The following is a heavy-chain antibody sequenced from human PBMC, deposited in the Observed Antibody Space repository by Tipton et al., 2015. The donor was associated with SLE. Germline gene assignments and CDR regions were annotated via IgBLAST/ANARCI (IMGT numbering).Heavy chain of an antibody. CDR1: DYSFSNYG. J-gene: IGHJ5*01. Sequence: QSGPEVKKPGASVKVSCKASDYSFSNYGISWVRQGPGQGLEWIGWFSPYRGNTNPAQNLQGRVTMTADTSTSTAYMELRSLRSDDTAVYYCATHRRWSSPLDSWGQGTLVTVSS. CDR2: FSPYRGNT. D-gene: IGHD2-15*01. V-gene: IGHV1-18*01. CDR3: ATHRRWSSPLDS.